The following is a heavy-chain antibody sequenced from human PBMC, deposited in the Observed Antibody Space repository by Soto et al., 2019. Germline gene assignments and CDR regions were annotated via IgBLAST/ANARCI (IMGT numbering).Heavy chain of an antibody. CDR2: IYYSGST. J-gene: IGHJ2*01. Sequence: QVQLQESGPGLVKPSETLSLTCTVSGGSISSYYWGWVLQPPGKGLEWIGYIYYSGSTNYNPSLKGRDTISVDTSKTQFSLKLSSVTAADTSVYYCARTQGSGPNWYFDLWGRGTLVTVSS. CDR1: GGSISSYY. CDR3: ARTQGSGPNWYFDL. V-gene: IGHV4-59*08.